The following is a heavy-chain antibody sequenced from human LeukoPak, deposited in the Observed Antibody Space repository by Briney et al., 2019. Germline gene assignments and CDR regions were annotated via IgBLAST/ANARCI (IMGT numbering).Heavy chain of an antibody. J-gene: IGHJ6*03. V-gene: IGHV4-4*07. D-gene: IGHD3-22*01. CDR2: IYTSGST. CDR1: GGSISSYY. CDR3: TRDRDSSGYYPYYYYYMDV. Sequence: PSETLSLTCTVSGGSISSYYWSWVRQPAGKGLEWIGRIYTSGSTNYNPSLKSRVTMSVDTSKNQFSLKLSSVTAADPAVYYCTRDRDSSGYYPYYYYYMDVWGKGTTVTISS.